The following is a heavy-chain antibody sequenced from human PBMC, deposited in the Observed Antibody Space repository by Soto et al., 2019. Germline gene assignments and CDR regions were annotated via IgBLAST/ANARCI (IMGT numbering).Heavy chain of an antibody. CDR2: INHSGST. D-gene: IGHD3-3*01. CDR3: ARGDNYDFWSGYLHFFDY. CDR1: GGSFSGYY. Sequence: PSETLSLTCAVYGGSFSGYYWSWIRQPPGKGLEWIGEINHSGSTNYTPSLKSRVTISVDTSKNQFSLKLSSVTAADTAVYYCARGDNYDFWSGYLHFFDYWGQGTLVTVSS. V-gene: IGHV4-34*01. J-gene: IGHJ4*02.